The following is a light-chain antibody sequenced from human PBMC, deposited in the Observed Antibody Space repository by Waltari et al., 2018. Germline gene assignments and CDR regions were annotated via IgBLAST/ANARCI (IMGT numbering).Light chain of an antibody. J-gene: IGKJ4*01. CDR1: QSVLYSSTNKNS. CDR3: QRYYDTPLT. Sequence: DIVMTQSPDSLAVSLVERATINCKSSQSVLYSSTNKNSLAWYQQKPGQPPKLLIYWAATREAGVPDRFSGSGSGTDFTLTISSLQAEDVAVYYCQRYYDTPLTFGGGTKVEIK. V-gene: IGKV4-1*01. CDR2: WAA.